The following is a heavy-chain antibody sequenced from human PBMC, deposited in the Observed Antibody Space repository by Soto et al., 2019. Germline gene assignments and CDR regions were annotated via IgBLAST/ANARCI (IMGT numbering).Heavy chain of an antibody. J-gene: IGHJ5*02. D-gene: IGHD1-1*01. Sequence: SVMVSCTAAGGTFSSYAISWVRQAPGQGLEWMGGIIPIFGTANYAQKFQGRVTIPGAESRGTAYMELSGPGSEERAGSYFAVRWNAVARGGGDWFDPWGQGTLVTVSS. V-gene: IGHV1-69*01. CDR3: AVRWNAVARGGGDWFDP. CDR2: IIPIFGTA. CDR1: GGTFSSYA.